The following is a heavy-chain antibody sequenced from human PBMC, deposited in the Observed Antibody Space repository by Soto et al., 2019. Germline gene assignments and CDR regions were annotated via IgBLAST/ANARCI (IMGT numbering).Heavy chain of an antibody. CDR2: INHSGST. J-gene: IGHJ4*02. CDR1: GGSFSGYY. Sequence: QVQLQQWGAGLLKPSETLSLTCAVYGGSFSGYYWSWIRQPPGKGLEWIGEINHSGSTNYNPSLKSRVTISVDTSKNQFSLKLSSVTATDTAVYYCASRHGSYYRNNFFDYWGQGTLVTVSS. V-gene: IGHV4-34*01. CDR3: ASRHGSYYRNNFFDY. D-gene: IGHD1-26*01.